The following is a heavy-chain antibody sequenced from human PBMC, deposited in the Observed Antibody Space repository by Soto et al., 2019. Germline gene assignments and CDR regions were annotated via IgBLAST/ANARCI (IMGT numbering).Heavy chain of an antibody. CDR2: ITGTGAST. CDR1: GFTFSTYA. Sequence: EVQLMESGGDLVQPGGSLRLSCAASGFTFSTYAMSWVRQTPGKGLDWVSSITGTGASTFYADSVKGRFTISRDNSKNMLFLQINSLRADDTAEYYCARDSRWTPFDYWGQGTLVTVSS. CDR3: ARDSRWTPFDY. J-gene: IGHJ4*02. D-gene: IGHD1-1*01. V-gene: IGHV3-23*01.